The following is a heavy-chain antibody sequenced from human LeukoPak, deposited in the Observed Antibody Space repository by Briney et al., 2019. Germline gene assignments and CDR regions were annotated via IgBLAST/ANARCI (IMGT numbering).Heavy chain of an antibody. CDR3: AATTATPGSYSGSLDDY. J-gene: IGHJ4*02. V-gene: IGHV1-18*01. CDR2: ISAYNGNT. Sequence: ASVKVSCTASGYTFTSYGISWVRQAPGQGLEWMGWISAYNGNTNYAQKLQGRVTMTTDTSTSTAYMELSSLRSDATAVYYSAATTATPGSYSGSLDDYWGQGTLVTVSS. D-gene: IGHD1-26*01. CDR1: GYTFTSYG.